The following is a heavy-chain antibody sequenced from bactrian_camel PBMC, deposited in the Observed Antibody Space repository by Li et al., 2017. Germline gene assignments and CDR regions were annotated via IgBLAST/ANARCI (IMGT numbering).Heavy chain of an antibody. CDR2: IYTGGGST. V-gene: IGHV3S1*01. D-gene: IGHD4*01. CDR1: GFTFSSYW. Sequence: QVQLVESGGDLVQPGGSLRLSCAASGFTFSSYWMYWVRQAPGKGLEWVSSIYTGGGSTYYADSVKGRFTISEDNAKNTLYLQMNSLKPEDTAVYYCAAEGPTGVATMFIADFGYWGQGTQVTVS. J-gene: IGHJ6*01. CDR3: AAEGPTGVATMFIADFGY.